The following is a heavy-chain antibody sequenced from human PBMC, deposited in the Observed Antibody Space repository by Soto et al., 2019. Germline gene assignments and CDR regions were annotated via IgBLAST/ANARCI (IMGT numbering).Heavy chain of an antibody. CDR1: GFGINGYD. CDR3: ARGGDRFDGMDV. CDR2: ISTAGDT. Sequence: PGGSLRLSCAASGFGINGYDMHWVRQAPGKNLEWVAAISTAGDTYYLGSVKGRFTISREDAKNSLSLQMNSLRVGDTAVYYCARGGDRFDGMDVWGQGTTVTVSS. D-gene: IGHD3-16*01. V-gene: IGHV3-13*01. J-gene: IGHJ6*02.